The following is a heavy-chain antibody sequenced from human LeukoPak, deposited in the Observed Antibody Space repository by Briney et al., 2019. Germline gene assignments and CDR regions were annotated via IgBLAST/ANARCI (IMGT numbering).Heavy chain of an antibody. CDR2: IYTSGST. Sequence: PSETLSLTCTVSGGSISSYYWSWIRQPAGKGLEWLGRIYTSGSTNYNPSLKSRVTMSVDTSKNQFSLKLSSVTAADTAVYYCARENDYDFWSGTMGYFDYWGQGTLVTVSS. D-gene: IGHD3-3*01. CDR1: GGSISSYY. CDR3: ARENDYDFWSGTMGYFDY. V-gene: IGHV4-4*07. J-gene: IGHJ4*02.